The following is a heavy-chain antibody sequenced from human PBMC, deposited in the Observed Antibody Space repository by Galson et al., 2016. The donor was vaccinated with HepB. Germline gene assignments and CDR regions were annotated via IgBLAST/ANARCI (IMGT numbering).Heavy chain of an antibody. V-gene: IGHV6-1*01. CDR2: TFYRSQWLN. J-gene: IGHJ4*02. CDR3: ARDSFGSSGSYLYYFDH. Sequence: CAISGDRVSSNYAAWNWIRQSPSRGLEWLGRTFYRSQWLNDYAVSVKSRIAINPYTTKNQFSLILNPVTPEDTAVYYYARDSFGSSGSYLYYFDHWGKGSQVTVSS. CDR1: GDRVSSNYAA. D-gene: IGHD3-22*01.